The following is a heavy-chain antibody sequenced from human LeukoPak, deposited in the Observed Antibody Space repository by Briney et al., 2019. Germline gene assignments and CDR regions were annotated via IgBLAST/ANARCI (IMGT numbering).Heavy chain of an antibody. V-gene: IGHV3-48*02. J-gene: IGHJ4*02. Sequence: AGGSLRLSCAASGFTFTRYAMAWVRQAPGKGLEWVSYISSSSSTIYYADSVKGRFTISRDNAKNSLYLQMNSLRDEDTAVYYCARDGEGYYTYNFDYWGEGTLVIVSS. CDR2: ISSSSSTI. D-gene: IGHD3-3*01. CDR1: GFTFTRYA. CDR3: ARDGEGYYTYNFDY.